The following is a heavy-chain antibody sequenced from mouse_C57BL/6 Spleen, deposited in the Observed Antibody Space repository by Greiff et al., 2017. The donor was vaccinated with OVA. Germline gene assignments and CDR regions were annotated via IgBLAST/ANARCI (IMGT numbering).Heavy chain of an antibody. CDR1: GYTFTSYW. CDR3: TRWGDYGSSYYYAMDY. CDR2: IYPGNSDT. J-gene: IGHJ4*01. V-gene: IGHV1-5*01. D-gene: IGHD1-1*01. Sequence: VQLQQSGTVLARPGASVKMSCKTSGYTFTSYWMHWVKQRPGQGLEWIGAIYPGNSDTSYNQKFKGKAKLTAVTSASTAYMELSSLTNEDSAVYYCTRWGDYGSSYYYAMDYWGQGTSVTVSS.